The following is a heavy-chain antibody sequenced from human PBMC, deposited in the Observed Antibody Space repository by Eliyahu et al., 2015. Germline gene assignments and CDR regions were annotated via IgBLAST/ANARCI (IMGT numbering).Heavy chain of an antibody. J-gene: IGHJ5*02. Sequence: EVQLLESGGGLVQPGGSLRLSCAAXGFXFXXYAMXWVRQAPGKGLEWVSIISGSGGVTKYADSVRGRFTISRDNSKNSLYLQMNSLRDVDTAVYYCARGCDSSTCDGSRWFDPWGQGTLVTVSS. CDR3: ARGCDSSTCDGSRWFDP. CDR2: ISGSGGVT. D-gene: IGHD2/OR15-2a*01. CDR1: GFXFXXYA. V-gene: IGHV3-23*01.